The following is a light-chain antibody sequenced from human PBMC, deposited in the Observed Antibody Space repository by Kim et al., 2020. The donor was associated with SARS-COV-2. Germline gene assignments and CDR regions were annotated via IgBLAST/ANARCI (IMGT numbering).Light chain of an antibody. CDR3: QSADSSGTHWV. CDR1: ALPNQY. CDR2: KDS. V-gene: IGLV3-25*03. J-gene: IGLJ3*02. Sequence: PGQTARITCSGDALPNQYAYWYQQKPGQAPGLVIYKDSERPSGIPERFSGSSSGTTVTLTISGVQAEDEADYYCQSADSSGTHWVFGGGTQLTVL.